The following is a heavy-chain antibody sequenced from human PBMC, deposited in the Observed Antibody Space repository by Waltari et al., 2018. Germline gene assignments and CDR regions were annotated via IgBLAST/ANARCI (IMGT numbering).Heavy chain of an antibody. D-gene: IGHD3-9*01. V-gene: IGHV1-69*08. CDR2: TIPIFGTA. J-gene: IGHJ3*02. CDR3: ASYDRNDAFDI. Sequence: QVQLVQSGAEVKQPGSSVRVSCKACGGPLSSYAIGWVRQAHGQGFEWMGRTIPIFGTANYPQKFQGRVTITADKSTSTAYMELSSLSSEDTAVYYCASYDRNDAFDIWGQGTMVTVSS. CDR1: GGPLSSYA.